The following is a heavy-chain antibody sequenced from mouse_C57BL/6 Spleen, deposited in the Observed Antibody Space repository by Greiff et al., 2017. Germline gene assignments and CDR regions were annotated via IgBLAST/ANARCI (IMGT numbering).Heavy chain of an antibody. V-gene: IGHV1-7*01. CDR2: INPSSGYT. J-gene: IGHJ2*01. D-gene: IGHD3-2*02. CDR3: AISIDSAGCDY. Sequence: VQLQQPGAELAKPGASVKLSCKASGYTFTSYWMHWVKQRPGQGLEWIGYINPSSGYTKYNQKFKDKATLTADKSSSTAYMQLSSLTYEDSAVYYCAISIDSAGCDYWGQGTTRTVSA. CDR1: GYTFTSYW.